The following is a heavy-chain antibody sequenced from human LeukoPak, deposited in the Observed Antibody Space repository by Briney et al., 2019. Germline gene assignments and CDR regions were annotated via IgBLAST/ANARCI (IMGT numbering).Heavy chain of an antibody. CDR1: GYSISSGYY. CDR2: IYHSGST. CDR3: ARDYYYMDV. V-gene: IGHV4-38-2*02. Sequence: SETLSLTCTVSGYSISSGYYWGWIRQPPGKGLEWIGSIYHSGSTNYNPSLKSRVTISVDKSKNQFSLKLSSVTAADTAVYYCARDYYYMDVWGKGTTVTVSS. J-gene: IGHJ6*03.